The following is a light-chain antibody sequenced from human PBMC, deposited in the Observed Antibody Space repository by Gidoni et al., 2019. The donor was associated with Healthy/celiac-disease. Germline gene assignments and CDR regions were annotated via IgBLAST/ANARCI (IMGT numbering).Light chain of an antibody. V-gene: IGLV3-1*01. Sequence: SYELTQPPSVSVSPGQTASITCSGDKLVDKYACWYQQTPGHSPVLVIYQDSKRPSGIPERFSGSNSGNTATLTISGTQAMDEANYYCQAWDSSTEDVVFGGGTKLTXL. CDR2: QDS. CDR1: KLVDKY. CDR3: QAWDSSTEDVV. J-gene: IGLJ2*01.